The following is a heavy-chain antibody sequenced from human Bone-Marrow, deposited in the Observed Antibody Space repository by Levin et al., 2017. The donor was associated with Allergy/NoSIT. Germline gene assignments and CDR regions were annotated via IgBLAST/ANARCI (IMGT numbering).Heavy chain of an antibody. J-gene: IGHJ4*02. Sequence: TLSLTCTFSGFSLSTSGMCVSWIRQPPGKALEWLALIDWDDDKYYSTSLKTRLTISKDTSKNQVVLTMTNMDPVDTATYYCARGRHDYGDLPLPPYFDYWGQGTLVTVSS. CDR1: GFSLSTSGMC. D-gene: IGHD4-17*01. CDR3: ARGRHDYGDLPLPPYFDY. CDR2: IDWDDDK. V-gene: IGHV2-70*01.